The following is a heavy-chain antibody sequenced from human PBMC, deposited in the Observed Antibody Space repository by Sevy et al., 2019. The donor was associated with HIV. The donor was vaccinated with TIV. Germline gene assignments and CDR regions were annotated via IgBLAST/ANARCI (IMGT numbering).Heavy chain of an antibody. J-gene: IGHJ4*02. CDR1: GFTFGDYA. V-gene: IGHV3-49*03. D-gene: IGHD5-12*01. CDR2: IRRNSHEPYGGTT. CDR3: TRALATADTPEYYFDY. Sequence: GGSLRLSCTSSGFTFGDYAMSWFRQAPGKGLEWVAFIRRNSHEPYGGTTEYAASVKVRFTISRDDSKDIAYLQMNSLKTEDTAVYYCTRALATADTPEYYFDYWGQGILVTVSS.